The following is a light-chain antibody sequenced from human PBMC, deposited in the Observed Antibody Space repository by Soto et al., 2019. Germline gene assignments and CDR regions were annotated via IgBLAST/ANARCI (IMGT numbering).Light chain of an antibody. CDR1: QSLLYTSTNQNY. J-gene: IGKJ1*01. CDR3: QQYFSNPRT. CDR2: WAS. V-gene: IGKV4-1*01. Sequence: DVVLTQSPESLAVSLGERAAINCKSSQSLLYTSTNQNYLAWYQHKVGQPPKLLISWASTQESGVPDRFSGSGSGADFTLTISSLQAADVASYFCQQYFSNPRTFGQGTRVEV.